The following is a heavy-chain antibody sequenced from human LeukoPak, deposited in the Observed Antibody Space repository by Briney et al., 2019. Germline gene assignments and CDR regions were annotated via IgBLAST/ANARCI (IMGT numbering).Heavy chain of an antibody. V-gene: IGHV1-69*04. Sequence: GASVKVSCKASGGTFSSYAISWVQQAPGQGLEWMGRIIPILGIANYAQKFQGRVTITADKSTSTAYTELSSLRSEDTAVYYCARDKKYYGSGDRYGMDVWGQGTTVTVSS. CDR1: GGTFSSYA. D-gene: IGHD3-10*01. J-gene: IGHJ6*02. CDR3: ARDKKYYGSGDRYGMDV. CDR2: IIPILGIA.